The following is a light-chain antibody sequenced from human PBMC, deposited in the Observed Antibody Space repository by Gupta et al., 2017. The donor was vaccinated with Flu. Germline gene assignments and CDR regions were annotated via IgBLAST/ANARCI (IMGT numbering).Light chain of an antibody. J-gene: IGLJ2*01. Sequence: SYVLTQPPSVSVAPGQPARITCGGNNVGSKSVHWYQQKPGQAPVLVVYDDTDRPSGIPERFSGSNSGNTATLTISRVEAGDEADYYCQVWDTSSDHPVFGGGTKLTVL. CDR2: DDT. CDR1: NVGSKS. CDR3: QVWDTSSDHPV. V-gene: IGLV3-21*02.